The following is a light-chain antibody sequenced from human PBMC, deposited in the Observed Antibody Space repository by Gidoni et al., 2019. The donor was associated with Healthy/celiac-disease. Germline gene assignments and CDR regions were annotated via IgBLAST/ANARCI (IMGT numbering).Light chain of an antibody. Sequence: DIQMTQSPSTLSASVGDRVTITCRASQSISSWLAWYQQKPGKAPKLLIYDASSLESGVPSRFSGSGSGTEFTLTISRLQPDDFAPYYCQQYNSYSETFGQGTKVEIK. CDR3: QQYNSYSET. J-gene: IGKJ1*01. CDR1: QSISSW. CDR2: DAS. V-gene: IGKV1-5*01.